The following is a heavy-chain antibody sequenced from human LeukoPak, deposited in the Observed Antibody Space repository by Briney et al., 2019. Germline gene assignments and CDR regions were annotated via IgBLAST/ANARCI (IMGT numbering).Heavy chain of an antibody. CDR1: GGSISSYY. D-gene: IGHD3-10*01. J-gene: IGHJ6*02. CDR2: IYYSGST. CDR3: ARGPRLWFGELSYYYYGMDV. V-gene: IGHV4-59*12. Sequence: PSETLSLTCTVSGGSISSYYWSWIRQPPGKGLEWIGYIYYSGSTNYNPSLKSRVTISVDTSKNQFSLKLSSVTAAVTAVYYCARGPRLWFGELSYYYYGMDVWGQGTTVTVSS.